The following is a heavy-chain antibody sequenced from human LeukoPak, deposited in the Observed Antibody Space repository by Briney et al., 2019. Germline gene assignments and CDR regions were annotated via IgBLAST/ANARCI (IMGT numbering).Heavy chain of an antibody. CDR1: GYTFTSYY. J-gene: IGHJ3*02. CDR2: INPTGGST. D-gene: IGHD3-22*01. CDR3: ARRAYDSSGHDAFDI. V-gene: IGHV1-46*01. Sequence: ASVKVSCKASGYTFTSYYMHWVRQAPGEGLEWMGIINPTGGSTSYAQKFQGRVTMTRDTSTSTVYMELSSLRSEDTAVYYCARRAYDSSGHDAFDIWGQGTMVTVSS.